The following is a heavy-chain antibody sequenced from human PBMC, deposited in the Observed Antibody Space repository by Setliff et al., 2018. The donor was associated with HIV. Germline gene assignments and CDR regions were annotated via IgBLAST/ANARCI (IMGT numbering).Heavy chain of an antibody. Sequence: GGSLRLSCTTSGFTFGDYALTWVRQAPGKGLEWVSGISGSAGTTYYADSVKGRFTISRDNSKNTLYLQMNSLRAEDTAVYYCAKDHATSSWFTALLDYWGQGALVTVSS. CDR1: GFTFGDYA. J-gene: IGHJ4*02. D-gene: IGHD6-13*01. CDR3: AKDHATSSWFTALLDY. V-gene: IGHV3-23*01. CDR2: ISGSAGTT.